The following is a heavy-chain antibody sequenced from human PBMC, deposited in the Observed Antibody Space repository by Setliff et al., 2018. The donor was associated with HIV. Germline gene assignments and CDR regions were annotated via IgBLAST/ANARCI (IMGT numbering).Heavy chain of an antibody. CDR1: GGSISRYY. CDR2: ISYSGST. Sequence: SETLSLTCTVSGGSISRYYWSWIRQPPGKGLEWIGYISYSGSTTYNPSLKSRVTISLDTSKNQFSLNLTSVTAADTAVYYCARVPHRVVGTTTLLYHFDYWGLGTLVTVSS. CDR3: ARVPHRVVGTTTLLYHFDY. V-gene: IGHV4-59*12. J-gene: IGHJ4*02. D-gene: IGHD1-26*01.